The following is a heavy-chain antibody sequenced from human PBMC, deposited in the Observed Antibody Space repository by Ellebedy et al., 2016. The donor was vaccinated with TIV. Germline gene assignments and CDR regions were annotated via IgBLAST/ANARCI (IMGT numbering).Heavy chain of an antibody. CDR2: ISWNSGSI. CDR3: AKDTGVYSTSWDPKAFDN. CDR1: GFTFDDYA. V-gene: IGHV3-9*01. Sequence: PGGSLRLSCAASGFTFDDYAMYWVRQAPGKGLEWVSGISWNSGSIAYADSVRGRFTISRDKAKNSLYLQMNSLRAEDTALYYCAKDTGVYSTSWDPKAFDNWGQGTMVTVSS. D-gene: IGHD6-13*01. J-gene: IGHJ3*02.